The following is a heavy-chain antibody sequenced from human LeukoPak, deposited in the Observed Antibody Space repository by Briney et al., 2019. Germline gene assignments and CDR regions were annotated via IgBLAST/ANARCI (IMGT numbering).Heavy chain of an antibody. V-gene: IGHV3-48*01. CDR2: ISSSGSTK. J-gene: IGHJ4*02. CDR3: ARGGLSIMGY. Sequence: GGSLRLSCAASGLTFSSHAMRWVRQAPGKGLEWVSYISSSGSTKYYADSVKGRFTISRDNARNSLYLQMNSLRAEDTAVYFCARGGLSIMGYWGQGTLVTVSS. D-gene: IGHD2/OR15-2a*01. CDR1: GLTFSSHA.